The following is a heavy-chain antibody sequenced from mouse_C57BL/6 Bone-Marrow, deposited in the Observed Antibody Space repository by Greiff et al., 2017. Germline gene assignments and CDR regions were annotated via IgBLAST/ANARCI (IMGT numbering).Heavy chain of an antibody. CDR2: IYPGSGST. CDR3: ARWGGYYELYAMYY. CDR1: GYTFTSYW. D-gene: IGHD2-3*01. J-gene: IGHJ4*01. V-gene: IGHV1-55*01. Sequence: QVQLQQPGAELVKPGASVKMSCKASGYTFTSYWITWVKQRPGPGLEWIGDIYPGSGSTNYNEQFKSKATLTVDTSSSTAYMQRSSLTSEDSAVYYCARWGGYYELYAMYYWGQGTSVTVSS.